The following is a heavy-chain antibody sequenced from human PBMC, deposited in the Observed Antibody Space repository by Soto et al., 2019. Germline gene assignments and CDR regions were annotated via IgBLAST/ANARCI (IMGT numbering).Heavy chain of an antibody. CDR1: RVAVCTSRVS. CDR2: IYWNDAK. J-gene: IGHJ4*01. D-gene: IGHD2-2*01. CDR3: ARADFVVVTADIILAYSFEY. V-gene: IGHV2-5*01. Sequence: PTETRKVTFTLSRVAVCTSRVSVGWIRQPPGKGLVWLALIYWNDAKRYRPSVKRRLTITKDTSTNPLVLTMTNMDPVDTATSFCARADFVVVTADIILAYSFEYWGHG.